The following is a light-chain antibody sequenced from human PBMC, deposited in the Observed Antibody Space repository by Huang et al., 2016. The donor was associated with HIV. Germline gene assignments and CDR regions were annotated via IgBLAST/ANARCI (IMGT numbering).Light chain of an antibody. CDR2: DAS. Sequence: EIVLTQSPGTLSLSPGERATLSCRASQSVGSSSLAWYQQRPGQAPRLLMYDASSRATDIPDFTLTISRLEPEDFAVYYCQQYAYSPRTFGQGTKVEFK. CDR1: QSVGSSS. V-gene: IGKV3-20*01. J-gene: IGKJ1*01. CDR3: QQYAYSPRT.